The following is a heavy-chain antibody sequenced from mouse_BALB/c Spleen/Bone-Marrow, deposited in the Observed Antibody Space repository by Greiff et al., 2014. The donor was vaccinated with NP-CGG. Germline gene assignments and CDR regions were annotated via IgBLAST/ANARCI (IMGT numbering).Heavy chain of an antibody. D-gene: IGHD2-4*01. CDR2: INPYNGGT. CDR3: ARGHYDDYFDY. V-gene: IGHV1-18*01. J-gene: IGHJ2*01. CDR1: GYSFTGYT. Sequence: EVQLVESGPELVKPGASMKISCKASGYSFTGYTMNWVKQSHGKYLEWIGLINPYNGGTGYNQKFKGKATLTVDKSSSTAYMELLSLTSEDSAVYYCARGHYDDYFDYWGQGTTLTVSS.